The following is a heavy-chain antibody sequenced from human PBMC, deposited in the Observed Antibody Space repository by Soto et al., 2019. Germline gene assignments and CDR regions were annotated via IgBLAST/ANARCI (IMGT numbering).Heavy chain of an antibody. CDR2: IYYSGST. Sequence: QVQLQESNPGLVKPSQTLSLTCTVSGGTTSSDGYYWSWIRLHPGKGLEWIGYIYYSGSTYYNPSLKLRATISVDSSKTQVSLESRSVTDANRAVSYCASQSLFWSGSYRAYYCYGMDVWAHGPTVTASS. CDR3: ASQSLFWSGSYRAYYCYGMDV. V-gene: IGHV4-31*03. J-gene: IGHJ6*02. CDR1: GGTTSSDGYY. D-gene: IGHD1-1*01.